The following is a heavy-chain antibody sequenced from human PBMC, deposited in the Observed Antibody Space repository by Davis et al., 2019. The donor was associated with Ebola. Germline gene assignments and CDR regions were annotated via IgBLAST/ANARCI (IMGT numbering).Heavy chain of an antibody. V-gene: IGHV4-34*01. CDR1: GGSFSGYY. J-gene: IGHJ5*02. CDR2: INHSGGT. CDR3: ARGGVNWFDP. Sequence: MPSETLSLTCAVYGGSFSGYYWSWIRQPPGKGLEWIGEINHSGGTNYNPSLKSRLSMSVDTSKNQFSLKLSSVSAADAAIYYCARGGVNWFDPWGQGILVTVSS.